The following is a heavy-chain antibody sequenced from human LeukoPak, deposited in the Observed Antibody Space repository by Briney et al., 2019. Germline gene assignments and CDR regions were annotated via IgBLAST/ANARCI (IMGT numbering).Heavy chain of an antibody. V-gene: IGHV3-66*02. D-gene: IGHD4-11*01. Sequence: GGSLRLSCAASGFTFSSYEMNWVRQAPGKGLEWVSVIYSGGSTYYADSVKGRFTISRDNSKNTLYLQMNSLRAEDTAVYYCARDTVTPPYYFDYWGQGTLVTVSS. CDR3: ARDTVTPPYYFDY. CDR2: IYSGGST. CDR1: GFTFSSYE. J-gene: IGHJ4*02.